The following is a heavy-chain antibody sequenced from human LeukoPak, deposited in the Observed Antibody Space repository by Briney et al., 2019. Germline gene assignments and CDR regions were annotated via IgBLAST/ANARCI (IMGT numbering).Heavy chain of an antibody. CDR2: IYTSGST. V-gene: IGHV4-4*07. CDR1: GGSISSYY. D-gene: IGHD2-8*02. J-gene: IGHJ6*03. CDR3: ASSLSGSGRYYYYYMDV. Sequence: PSETLSLTCTVSGGSISSYYWSWIRQPAGKGLEWIGRIYTSGSTNYNPSLKSRVTMSVDTSKNQFSLKLSSVTAADTAVYYCASSLSGSGRYYYYYMDVWGKGTTVTVSS.